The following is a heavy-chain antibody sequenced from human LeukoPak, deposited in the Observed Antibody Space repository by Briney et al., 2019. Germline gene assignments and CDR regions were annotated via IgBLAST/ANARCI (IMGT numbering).Heavy chain of an antibody. CDR1: GFTFSSYA. J-gene: IGHJ4*02. CDR2: ISYDGSNK. D-gene: IGHD5-24*01. V-gene: IGHV3-30-3*01. CDR3: SRDPKMATIQYYFDY. Sequence: GSLRLSCAASGFTFSSYAMHWVRQAPGKGLEWVAVISYDGSNKYYAESVKGRFTIYRDNSKTTLYLQMISLRAENTAVYYCSRDPKMATIQYYFDYWCQGNVVTVSS.